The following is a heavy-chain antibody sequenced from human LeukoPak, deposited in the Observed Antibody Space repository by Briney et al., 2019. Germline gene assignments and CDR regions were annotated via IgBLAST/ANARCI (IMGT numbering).Heavy chain of an antibody. CDR2: INANSGGT. D-gene: IGHD3-22*01. J-gene: IGHJ3*02. Sequence: ASVKVSCKASGYTFGNYYIHWVRQAPGQGLKWMGWINANSGGTNYAQKFQGRVTMTRDTSISTAYMELSRLRSDDTAVYYCARDRGYYDSSGYYSSAFDIWGQGTMVTVSS. CDR3: ARDRGYYDSSGYYSSAFDI. CDR1: GYTFGNYY. V-gene: IGHV1-2*02.